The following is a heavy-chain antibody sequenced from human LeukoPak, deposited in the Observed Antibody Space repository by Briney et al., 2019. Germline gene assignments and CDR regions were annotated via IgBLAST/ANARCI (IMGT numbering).Heavy chain of an antibody. CDR3: TGTYYGSGSYADFDY. V-gene: IGHV3-73*01. CDR1: GFTFSGSA. CDR2: IRSTANGYAT. J-gene: IGHJ4*02. Sequence: GGSLRLSCAASGFTFSGSALHWVRQASGKGLEWVGRIRSTANGYATAYAASVKGRFTISRDDSKNTAYLQMDSPKTEDTAVYYCTGTYYGSGSYADFDYWGQGTLVTVSS. D-gene: IGHD3-10*01.